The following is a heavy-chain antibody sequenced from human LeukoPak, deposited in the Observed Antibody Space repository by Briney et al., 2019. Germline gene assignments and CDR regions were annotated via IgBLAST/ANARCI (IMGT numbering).Heavy chain of an antibody. V-gene: IGHV3-21*01. CDR1: GFTVSNKY. J-gene: IGHJ4*02. Sequence: GGSLRLSCAASGFTVSNKYMNWVRQAPGKGLEWVSSISSSSSYIYYADSVKGRFTISRDNAKNSLYLQMNSLRAEDTAVYYCARSKRDSYGLFDYWGQGTLVTVSS. CDR2: ISSSSSYI. CDR3: ARSKRDSYGLFDY. D-gene: IGHD5-18*01.